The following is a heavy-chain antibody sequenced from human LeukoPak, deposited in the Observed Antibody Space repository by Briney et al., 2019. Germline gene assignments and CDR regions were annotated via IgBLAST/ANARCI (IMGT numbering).Heavy chain of an antibody. Sequence: PGRSLRLSCEASGFTFSSYGMHWVRQAPGKGLEWVAVIWYDGSNKYYADSVKGRFTISRDNPKNTLYLQMNSLRAEDTAVYYCARDSKWLVPWFDPWGQGTLVTVSS. D-gene: IGHD6-19*01. CDR1: GFTFSSYG. J-gene: IGHJ5*02. V-gene: IGHV3-33*01. CDR3: ARDSKWLVPWFDP. CDR2: IWYDGSNK.